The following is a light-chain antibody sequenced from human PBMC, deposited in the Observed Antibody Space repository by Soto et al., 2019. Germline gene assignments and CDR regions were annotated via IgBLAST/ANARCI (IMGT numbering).Light chain of an antibody. J-gene: IGKJ1*01. CDR3: QQYNNWPRT. CDR2: GAS. Sequence: EIVMTQSPATLSVSPGERPTLSCRASQSVSSNLAWYQQKPGQAPRLLIYGASTRATGIPARFSGSGSGTEFTLTISSLQSEDFAVYYCQQYNNWPRTFGQGTKV. V-gene: IGKV3D-15*01. CDR1: QSVSSN.